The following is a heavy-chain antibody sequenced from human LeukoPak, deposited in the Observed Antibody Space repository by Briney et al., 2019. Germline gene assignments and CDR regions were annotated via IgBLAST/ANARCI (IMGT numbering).Heavy chain of an antibody. J-gene: IGHJ6*02. Sequence: ASVKVSCKASGYTFNRYAMNWVRQAPGQGLEWMGWINTNTGNPTYAQGFTGRFVFSLDTSVSTAYLQISSLKAEDTAVYYCAREDAWFGEFSYHYYGMDVWGQGTTVTVSS. CDR3: AREDAWFGEFSYHYYGMDV. CDR2: INTNTGNP. CDR1: GYTFNRYA. D-gene: IGHD3-10*01. V-gene: IGHV7-4-1*02.